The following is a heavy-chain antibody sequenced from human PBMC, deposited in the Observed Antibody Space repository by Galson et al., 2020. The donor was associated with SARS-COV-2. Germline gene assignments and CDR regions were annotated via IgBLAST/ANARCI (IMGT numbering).Heavy chain of an antibody. CDR1: GGSVSSGSYY. J-gene: IGHJ4*02. CDR2: IYYSGST. D-gene: IGHD6-13*01. Sequence: ASETLSLTCTVSGGSVSSGSYYWSWIRQPPGKGLEWIGYIYYSGSTNYNPSLKSRATISVDTSKNQFSLKVSSVTAADTAVYYCARGDVAVVGPLEYFDYWGQGTLVTVSS. CDR3: ARGDVAVVGPLEYFDY. V-gene: IGHV4-61*01.